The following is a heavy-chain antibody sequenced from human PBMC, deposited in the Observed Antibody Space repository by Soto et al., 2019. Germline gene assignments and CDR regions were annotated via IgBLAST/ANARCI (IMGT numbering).Heavy chain of an antibody. J-gene: IGHJ4*02. CDR3: AKVFSPGGGNYFDS. CDR2: ISNSFSDGNT. Sequence: GGSLRLSCAASGFTFSKFAMNWVRQAPGKGLEWVSAISNSFSDGNTHYADSVKGRFTVSRHNDKNTVFLEMNGLRADDTAVYYCAKVFSPGGGNYFDSWGLGTQVTVSS. V-gene: IGHV3-23*01. CDR1: GFTFSKFA. D-gene: IGHD1-26*01.